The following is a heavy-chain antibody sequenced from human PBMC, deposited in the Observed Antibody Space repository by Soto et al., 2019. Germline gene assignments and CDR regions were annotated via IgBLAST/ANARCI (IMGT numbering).Heavy chain of an antibody. D-gene: IGHD4-17*01. J-gene: IGHJ4*02. Sequence: APETLSLTCIVSGGSISSYYWSWIRQPPGKGLEWIGYIYYSGSTNYNPSLKSRVTISVDTSKNQFSLKLSSVTAADTAVYYCARRYGASFDYWGQGTLVTVSS. CDR3: ARRYGASFDY. CDR1: GGSISSYY. CDR2: IYYSGST. V-gene: IGHV4-59*01.